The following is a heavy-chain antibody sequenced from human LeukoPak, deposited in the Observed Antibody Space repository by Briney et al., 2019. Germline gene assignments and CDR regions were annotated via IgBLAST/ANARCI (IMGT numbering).Heavy chain of an antibody. J-gene: IGHJ4*02. V-gene: IGHV3-7*01. D-gene: IGHD2-2*01. Sequence: GGSLRLSCAASGFTLRGEWMSWLRQTPEKGLEWVANIKPDGSATAYVDSVKGRFTISRDNAKNSLFLQMNSLRPEDTAVYYCARADCSSISCYPFDYWGQGTLVTVSS. CDR1: GFTLRGEW. CDR3: ARADCSSISCYPFDY. CDR2: IKPDGSAT.